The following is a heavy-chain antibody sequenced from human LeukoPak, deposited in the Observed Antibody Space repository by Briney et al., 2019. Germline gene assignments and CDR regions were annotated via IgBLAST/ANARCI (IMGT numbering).Heavy chain of an antibody. CDR1: GFTFGDHT. CDR3: ANEIIAAAGNRTDY. V-gene: IGHV3-23*01. J-gene: IGHJ4*02. Sequence: GSLRLSCVGSGFTFGDHTMNWVRQAPGKGLEWVSAISGSGGSTYYADSVKGRFTISRDNSKNTLYLQMNSLRAEDTAVYYCANEIIAAAGNRTDYWGQGPLVTVSS. CDR2: ISGSGGST. D-gene: IGHD6-13*01.